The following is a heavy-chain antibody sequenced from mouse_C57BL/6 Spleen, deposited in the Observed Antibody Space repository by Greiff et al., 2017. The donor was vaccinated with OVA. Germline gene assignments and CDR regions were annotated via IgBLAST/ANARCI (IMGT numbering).Heavy chain of an antibody. CDR2: ISSGSSTI. CDR3: ARKVYYGNYFDY. Sequence: EVKLVESGGGLVKPGGSLKLSCAASGFTFSDYGMHWVRQAPEKGLEWVAYISSGSSTIYYADTVKGRFTISRDNAKNTLFLQMTSLRSEDTAMDYCARKVYYGNYFDYWGQGTTLTVSS. V-gene: IGHV5-17*01. CDR1: GFTFSDYG. D-gene: IGHD2-1*01. J-gene: IGHJ2*01.